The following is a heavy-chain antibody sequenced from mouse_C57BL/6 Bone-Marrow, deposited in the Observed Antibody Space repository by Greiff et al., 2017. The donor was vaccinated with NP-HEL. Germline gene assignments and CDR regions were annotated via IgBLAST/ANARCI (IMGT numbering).Heavy chain of an antibody. V-gene: IGHV1-54*01. CDR2: INPGSGGT. Sequence: VQLQQSGAELVRPGTSVKVSCKASGYAFTNYLIEWVKQRPGQGLEWIGVINPGSGGTNYNEKFKGKATLTADKSSSTAYMQLSSLTSEDSAVYCCARGGAPAWFAYWGQGTLVTVSA. J-gene: IGHJ3*01. CDR3: ARGGAPAWFAY. CDR1: GYAFTNYL.